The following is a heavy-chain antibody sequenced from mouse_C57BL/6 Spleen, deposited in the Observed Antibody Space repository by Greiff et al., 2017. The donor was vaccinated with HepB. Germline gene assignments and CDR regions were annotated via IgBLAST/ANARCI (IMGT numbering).Heavy chain of an antibody. D-gene: IGHD4-1*01. V-gene: IGHV1-69*01. J-gene: IGHJ4*01. CDR3: ARGGTGTPRYYAMDY. CDR1: GYTFTSYW. CDR2: IDPSDSYT. Sequence: VKLQQPGAELVMPGASVKLSCKASGYTFTSYWMHWVKQRPGQGLEWIGEIDPSDSYTNYNQKFKGKSTLTVDKSSSTAYMQISSLTSEDSAVYYCARGGTGTPRYYAMDYWGQGTSVTVSS.